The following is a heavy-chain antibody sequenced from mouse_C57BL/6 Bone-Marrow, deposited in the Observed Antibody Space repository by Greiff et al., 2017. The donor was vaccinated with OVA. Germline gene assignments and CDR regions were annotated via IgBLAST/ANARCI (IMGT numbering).Heavy chain of an antibody. J-gene: IGHJ2*01. CDR2: INPSNGGT. D-gene: IGHD1-1*01. V-gene: IGHV1-53*01. Sequence: QVQLKQPGTELVKPGASVKLSCKASGYTFTSYWMHWVKQRPGQGLEWIGNINPSNGGTNYNEKFKSKATLTVDKSSSTAYMQLSSLTSEDSAVYYCAGLLITTVVAHFDYWGQGTTLTVSS. CDR3: AGLLITTVVAHFDY. CDR1: GYTFTSYW.